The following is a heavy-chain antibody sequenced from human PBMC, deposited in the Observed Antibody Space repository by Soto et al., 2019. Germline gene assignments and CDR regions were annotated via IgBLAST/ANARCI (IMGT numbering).Heavy chain of an antibody. V-gene: IGHV4-34*01. J-gene: IGHJ4*02. D-gene: IGHD3-3*01. CDR3: AGWAVGIMIFGVPKDY. CDR2: INHSGSA. CDR1: GGSFSGHF. Sequence: SETLSLTCVVYGGSFSGHFWSWIRQPPGKGLEWIGEINHSGSANYNPSLKSRVTISVDTSKKQFSSKLTSVTAADTAVYYCAGWAVGIMIFGVPKDYWSQGTQVTVSS.